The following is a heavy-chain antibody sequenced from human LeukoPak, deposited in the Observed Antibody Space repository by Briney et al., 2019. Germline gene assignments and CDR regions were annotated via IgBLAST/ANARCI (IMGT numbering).Heavy chain of an antibody. CDR2: IYYSGST. CDR1: GNSFGDYY. D-gene: IGHD3-9*01. V-gene: IGHV4-59*05. CDR3: ARLTGYSSESWFDP. J-gene: IGHJ5*02. Sequence: SETLSLTCTVSGNSFGDYYWSWIRQPAGKGLEWIGSIYYSGSTYYNPSLKSRVTISVDTSKNQFSLKLSSVTAADTAVYYCARLTGYSSESWFDPWGQGTLVTVSS.